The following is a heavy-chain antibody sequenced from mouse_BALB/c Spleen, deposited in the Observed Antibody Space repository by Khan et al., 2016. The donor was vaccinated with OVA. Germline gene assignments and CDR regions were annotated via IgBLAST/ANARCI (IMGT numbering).Heavy chain of an antibody. CDR1: GFTFSDYG. Sequence: EVQLVESGGGLVQPGGSRKLSCAASGFTFSDYGMAWVRQAPGKGPEWVAFISDLAYTIYYADTVTGRFTISRENANNTPYLEMSSLRSEDTAIYYWARGGGTAAFAYWGLGTLVTVSA. D-gene: IGHD1-2*01. CDR2: ISDLAYTI. V-gene: IGHV5-15*02. CDR3: ARGGGTAAFAY. J-gene: IGHJ3*01.